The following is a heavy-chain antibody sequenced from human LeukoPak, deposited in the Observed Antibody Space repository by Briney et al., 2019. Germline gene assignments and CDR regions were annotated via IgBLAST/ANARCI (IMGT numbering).Heavy chain of an antibody. CDR3: ARVPLQAVVIVEYYFDY. CDR2: IYHSGST. CDR1: DYSISSGYY. Sequence: SETLSLTCTVSDYSISSGYYWGWIRQPPGKGLGWIGSIYHSGSTYYNPSLKSRVTISVDTSKNQFSLKLSSVTAADTTIYYCARVPLQAVVIVEYYFDYWGQGTLVTVSS. V-gene: IGHV4-38-2*02. J-gene: IGHJ4*02. D-gene: IGHD2-21*01.